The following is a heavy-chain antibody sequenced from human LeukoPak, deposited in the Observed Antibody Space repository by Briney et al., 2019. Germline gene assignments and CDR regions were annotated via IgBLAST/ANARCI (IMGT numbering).Heavy chain of an antibody. V-gene: IGHV3-9*01. J-gene: IGHJ3*02. CDR1: GFTFDDYA. D-gene: IGHD6-19*01. CDR3: AKDIATDSSGWRDDAFDI. CDR2: ISWNSGSI. Sequence: GRSLRLSCAASGFTFDDYAMHWVRQAPGKGLEWVSGISWNSGSIGYADSVKGRFTISRDNAKNSLYLQMNSLRAEDTALYYCAKDIATDSSGWRDDAFDIWGQGTMVTVSS.